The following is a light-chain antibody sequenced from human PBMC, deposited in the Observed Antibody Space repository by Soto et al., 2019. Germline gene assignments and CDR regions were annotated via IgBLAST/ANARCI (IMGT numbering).Light chain of an antibody. V-gene: IGKV3-20*01. CDR2: GAS. CDR3: QQYGSSQWT. CDR1: QSVSSSY. Sequence: EIVLTQSPGTLSLSPGERATLSCRASQSVSSSYLAWYQQKPGQAPRLLIYGASSRATGIPDRFSGNGSGTDFTLTISRLEPEDFAVYYCQQYGSSQWTFGQGTKVDIK. J-gene: IGKJ1*01.